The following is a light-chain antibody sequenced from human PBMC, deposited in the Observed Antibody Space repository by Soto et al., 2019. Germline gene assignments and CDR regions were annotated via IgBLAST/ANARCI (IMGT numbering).Light chain of an antibody. Sequence: QSALTQPASVSGSPGQSITISCTGTSSDIGPYNYVSWYQQHPGKAPKLIIYEVTNRPSGVSHRFSGSKSGTTASLTISGLQTEDDAHFYCSSYTTSSTVVFGGGTKLTVL. V-gene: IGLV2-14*01. J-gene: IGLJ3*02. CDR3: SSYTTSSTVV. CDR2: EVT. CDR1: SSDIGPYNY.